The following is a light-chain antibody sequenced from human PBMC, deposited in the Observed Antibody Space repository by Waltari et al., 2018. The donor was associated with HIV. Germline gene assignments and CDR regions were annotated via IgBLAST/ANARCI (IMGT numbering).Light chain of an antibody. CDR2: GAS. CDR3: QQYGSSSFT. J-gene: IGKJ3*01. Sequence: IVLTQSPGTLFLSLGETAILPCRASQTVSSNFLAWYQQKPGQAPRLLIYGASSRAAGIPDRFSGNGSGRDFTLTISGLEPEDFAMYYCQQYGSSSFTFGPGTKLDLK. V-gene: IGKV3-20*01. CDR1: QTVSSNF.